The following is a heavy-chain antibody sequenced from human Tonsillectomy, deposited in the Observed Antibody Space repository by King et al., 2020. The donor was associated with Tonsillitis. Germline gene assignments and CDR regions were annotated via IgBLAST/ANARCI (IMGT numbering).Heavy chain of an antibody. CDR3: AKDIGSSGSGMVGIDV. CDR2: IYSGGSST. D-gene: IGHD3-10*01. Sequence: EVQLVEAGGGLVQPGGSLRLSCAVSGFTFSSYAMSWVRQAPGKGLEWVSVIYSGGSSTYYADSVKGRFTISRDNSKNTLYLQMNSLRAEDTAVYYCAKDIGSSGSGMVGIDVWGEGTTVTVSS. V-gene: IGHV3-23*03. CDR1: GFTFSSYA. J-gene: IGHJ6*04.